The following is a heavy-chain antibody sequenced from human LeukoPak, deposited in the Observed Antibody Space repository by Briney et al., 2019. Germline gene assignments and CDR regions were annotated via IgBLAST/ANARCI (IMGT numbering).Heavy chain of an antibody. J-gene: IGHJ4*02. CDR1: GFTVSSNY. Sequence: HTGGSLRLSCAASGFTVSSNYMSWVRQAPGKGLEWVSVIYSGGSTYYADSVKGRFTISRDNSKNTLYLQMNSLRAEDTAVYYCARNSGGRRYYFTEWGQGTLVTVSS. V-gene: IGHV3-53*01. D-gene: IGHD3-10*01. CDR2: IYSGGST. CDR3: ARNSGGRRYYFTE.